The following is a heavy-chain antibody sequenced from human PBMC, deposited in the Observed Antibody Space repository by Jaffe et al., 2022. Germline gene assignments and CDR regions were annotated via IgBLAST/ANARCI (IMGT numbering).Heavy chain of an antibody. D-gene: IGHD5-12*01. CDR2: ITWDGITT. J-gene: IGHJ4*02. CDR3: AKDSGSGFYYFDY. V-gene: IGHV3-43D*04. Sequence: EVQLVESGELVVQPGGSLRLSCAASGFTFDDYAMHWVRQAPGKGLEWVSLITWDGITTYYADSVKGRFTISRDNSKNSLYLQMNSLRAEDTALYYCAKDSGSGFYYFDYWGQGTLVTVSS. CDR1: GFTFDDYA.